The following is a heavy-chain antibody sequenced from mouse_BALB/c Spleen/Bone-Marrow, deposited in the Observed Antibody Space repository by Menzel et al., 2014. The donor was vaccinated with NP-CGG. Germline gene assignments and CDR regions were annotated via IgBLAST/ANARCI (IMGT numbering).Heavy chain of an antibody. D-gene: IGHD1-1*01. Sequence: EVKLQEAGGGLVQPGGSLKLSCAASGFDFSRYWMSWVRQAPGKGLEWIGEINPDSRTIKYSPSLKDKFIISRDNAKNTLYLRLNKVRSEDTALYYCARPDYYGYLNYWGQGTTLTVSS. J-gene: IGHJ2*01. CDR2: INPDSRTI. CDR1: GFDFSRYW. V-gene: IGHV4-1*02. CDR3: ARPDYYGYLNY.